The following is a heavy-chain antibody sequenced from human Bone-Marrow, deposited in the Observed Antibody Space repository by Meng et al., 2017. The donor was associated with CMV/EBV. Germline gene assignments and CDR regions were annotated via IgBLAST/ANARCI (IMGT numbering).Heavy chain of an antibody. V-gene: IGHV2-70*20. Sequence: SGPTLVKPTQTLTLTCTFSGFSLTTSGMCVNWVRQSPGKALEWLALIDWDGDKYYRTSLKTRLTISKDTSKNQVVLTMTNMDPVDSATYYCARTWRTGVSYSDFDYWGQGTRVTVSS. CDR3: ARTWRTGVSYSDFDY. D-gene: IGHD1-26*01. CDR1: GFSLTTSGMC. CDR2: IDWDGDK. J-gene: IGHJ4*02.